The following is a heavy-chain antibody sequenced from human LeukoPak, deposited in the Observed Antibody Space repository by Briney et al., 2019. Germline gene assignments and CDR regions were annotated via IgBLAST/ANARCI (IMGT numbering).Heavy chain of an antibody. V-gene: IGHV3-7*01. D-gene: IGHD3/OR15-3a*01. J-gene: IGHJ4*02. Sequence: PGGSLRLSCAVSGFSANNYWMSWVRQGPGKGLEWVASIKQDGSEKYYVDSVKGRFTISRDNAKNSLYLQMNSLRAEDTAVYYCARRHVGLVIINPFDYWGQGTLVTVSS. CDR3: ARRHVGLVIINPFDY. CDR1: GFSANNYW. CDR2: IKQDGSEK.